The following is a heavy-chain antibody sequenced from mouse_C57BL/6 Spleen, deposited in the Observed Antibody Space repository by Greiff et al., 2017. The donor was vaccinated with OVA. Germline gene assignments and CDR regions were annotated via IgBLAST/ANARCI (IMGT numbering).Heavy chain of an antibody. Sequence: EVKLVESEGGLVQPGSSMKLSCTASGFTFSDYYMAWVRQVPEKGLEWVANINYDGSSTYYLDSLKSRFIISRDNAKNILYLQMSSLKSEDTATDDCARDSYSNYGYFDVWGTGTTVTVSS. J-gene: IGHJ1*03. CDR3: ARDSYSNYGYFDV. D-gene: IGHD2-5*01. V-gene: IGHV5-16*01. CDR1: GFTFSDYY. CDR2: INYDGSST.